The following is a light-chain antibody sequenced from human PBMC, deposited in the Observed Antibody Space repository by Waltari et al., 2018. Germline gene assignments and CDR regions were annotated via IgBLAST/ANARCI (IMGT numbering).Light chain of an antibody. CDR2: KTS. Sequence: DIQMTQSPSTLSASVGDRVTIICRASQRLSSYLAWYQQKPGKAPKLLIYKTSSLETGVPSSFSGTGSGTEFTLTSSSLQPYDNATYYCQQYNSYPFTFGPGTKVDIK. V-gene: IGKV1-5*03. CDR3: QQYNSYPFT. J-gene: IGKJ3*01. CDR1: QRLSSY.